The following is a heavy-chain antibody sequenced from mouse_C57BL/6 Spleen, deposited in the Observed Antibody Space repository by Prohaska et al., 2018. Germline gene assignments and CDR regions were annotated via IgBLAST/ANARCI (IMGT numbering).Heavy chain of an antibody. D-gene: IGHD1-1*01. CDR3: ARSGYYGSSLDY. J-gene: IGHJ2*01. Sequence: KQSHGKSFEWIGDINPNNGDTSYNQKFKGKATLTVDKSSSTAYMELRSLTSEDSAVYYCARSGYYGSSLDYWGQGTTLTVSS. V-gene: IGHV1-26*01. CDR2: INPNNGDT.